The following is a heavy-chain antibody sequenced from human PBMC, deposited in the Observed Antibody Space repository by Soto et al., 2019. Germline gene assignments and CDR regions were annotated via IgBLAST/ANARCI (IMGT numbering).Heavy chain of an antibody. D-gene: IGHD1-26*01. CDR1: GFTFSSYG. V-gene: IGHV3-30*18. CDR2: ISYDGSNK. Sequence: QVQLVESGGGVVQPGRSLRLSCAASGFTFSSYGMHWVRQAPGKWLEWVAVISYDGSNKYYADSVKGRFTISRDNSKNTLYLQMNSLRAEDTAVYYCAKDFIVGATSDAFDIWGQGTMVTVSS. J-gene: IGHJ3*02. CDR3: AKDFIVGATSDAFDI.